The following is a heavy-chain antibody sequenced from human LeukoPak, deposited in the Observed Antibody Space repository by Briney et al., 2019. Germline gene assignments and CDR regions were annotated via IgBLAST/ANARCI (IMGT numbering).Heavy chain of an antibody. J-gene: IGHJ5*02. CDR1: GGSISSSNW. Sequence: SETLSLTCAVSGGSISSSNWWSWVRQPPGKGLEWIGEIFHSGSTNYNPSLKSRVTISVDKSKNQFSLKLSSVTAADTAVYCCARESHRYCSGGSCYSGWFDPWGQGTLVTVSS. D-gene: IGHD2-15*01. CDR3: ARESHRYCSGGSCYSGWFDP. CDR2: IFHSGST. V-gene: IGHV4-4*01.